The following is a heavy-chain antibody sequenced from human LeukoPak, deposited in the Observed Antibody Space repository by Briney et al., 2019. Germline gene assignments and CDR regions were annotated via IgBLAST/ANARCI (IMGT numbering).Heavy chain of an antibody. CDR3: AKDAWSGYHNWFDP. Sequence: SVKVSCKASGGTFSSYAISWVRQAPGQGLEWMGGIIPIFGTANYAQKFQGRVTITADESTSTAYMELSSLRSEDTAVYYCAKDAWSGYHNWFDPWGQGTLVTVSS. CDR2: IIPIFGTA. CDR1: GGTFSSYA. J-gene: IGHJ5*02. V-gene: IGHV1-69*13. D-gene: IGHD3-3*01.